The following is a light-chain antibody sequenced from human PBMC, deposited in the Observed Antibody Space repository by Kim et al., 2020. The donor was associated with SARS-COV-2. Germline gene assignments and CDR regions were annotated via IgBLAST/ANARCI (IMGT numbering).Light chain of an antibody. V-gene: IGKV3-11*01. CDR2: DAS. CDR3: QQRSNWPPWT. CDR1: QSVSSY. J-gene: IGKJ1*01. Sequence: EIVLTQPPATLSLSPGERATLSCRASQSVSSYLAWYQQKPGQAPRLLIYDASNRATGIPARFSGSGSGTDFTLTISSLEPEDFAVYYWQQRSNWPPWTFGQGTKVDIK.